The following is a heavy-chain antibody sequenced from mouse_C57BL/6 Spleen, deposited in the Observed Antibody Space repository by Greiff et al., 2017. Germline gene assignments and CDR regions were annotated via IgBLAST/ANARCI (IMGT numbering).Heavy chain of an antibody. V-gene: IGHV1-81*01. J-gene: IGHJ3*01. CDR1: GYTFTSYG. Sequence: VQLVESGAELARPGASVKLSCKASGYTFTSYGISWVKQRTGQGLEWIGEIYPRSGNTYYNEKFKGKATLTADKSSSTAYMELRSLTSEDSAVYFCARGADYGYDWFAYWGQGTLVTVSA. D-gene: IGHD2-2*01. CDR3: ARGADYGYDWFAY. CDR2: IYPRSGNT.